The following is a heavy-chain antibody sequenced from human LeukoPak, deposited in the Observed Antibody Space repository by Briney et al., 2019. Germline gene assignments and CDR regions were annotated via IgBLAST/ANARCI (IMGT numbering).Heavy chain of an antibody. CDR2: ISSSSSTI. Sequence: GGSLSLSCAASGFTFSSYSMNWVRQAPGKGLEWVSYISSSSSTIYYADSVKGRFTISRDNAKNSLYLQMNSLRAEDTALYYCAKGMYSSSWYDHDAFDIWGQGTMVTVSS. V-gene: IGHV3-48*04. CDR1: GFTFSSYS. D-gene: IGHD6-13*01. J-gene: IGHJ3*02. CDR3: AKGMYSSSWYDHDAFDI.